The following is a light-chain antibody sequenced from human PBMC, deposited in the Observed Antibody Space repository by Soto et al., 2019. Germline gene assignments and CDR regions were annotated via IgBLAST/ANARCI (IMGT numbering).Light chain of an antibody. CDR2: GAS. J-gene: IGKJ2*01. Sequence: EIVITQSPATLSVSPGDRATLSCRASQSVSSNLAWYQQKPGQAPRLLIYGASTRATGIPARFSGSGSGTEFTLTITGLRSEDFAVYYCQQYYNWPPYSFGQGTKVDIK. CDR3: QQYYNWPPYS. CDR1: QSVSSN. V-gene: IGKV3-15*01.